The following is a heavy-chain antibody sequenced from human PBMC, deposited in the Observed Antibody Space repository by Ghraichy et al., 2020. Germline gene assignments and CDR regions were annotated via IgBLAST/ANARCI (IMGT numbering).Heavy chain of an antibody. D-gene: IGHD2-2*02. Sequence: SETLSLTCTVSGGSISSTSYYWGWIRQPPGGGLDWVGRIYSSGSTYSYPSLNGPVTISVDVYKNPFSLNPRSVTAADTAVNSCARHKSTGYCSSTTCYTGKFDYWGQGTLVTVSS. CDR3: ARHKSTGYCSSTTCYTGKFDY. CDR2: IYSSGST. J-gene: IGHJ4*02. V-gene: IGHV4-39*01. CDR1: GGSISSTSYY.